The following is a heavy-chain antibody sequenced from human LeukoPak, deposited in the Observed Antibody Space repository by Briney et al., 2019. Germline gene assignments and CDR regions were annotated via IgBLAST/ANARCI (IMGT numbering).Heavy chain of an antibody. V-gene: IGHV4-59*01. CDR3: ARGGIRGYSAFDNLDF. CDR2: VYYGGST. CDR1: GGSISRDY. D-gene: IGHD5-12*01. J-gene: IGHJ4*02. Sequence: SETLSLTCTVSGGSISRDYWSWIRQPPGKGLEWIGYVYYGGSTNYNPSLKSRVSMSVDTSKNQFSLTLTSVTVADTAFYYCARGGIRGYSAFDNLDFWGLGTHVTVSS.